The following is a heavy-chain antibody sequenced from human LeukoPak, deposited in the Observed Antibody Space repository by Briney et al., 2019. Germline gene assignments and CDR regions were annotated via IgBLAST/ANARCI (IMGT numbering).Heavy chain of an antibody. D-gene: IGHD3-9*01. Sequence: SCKASGGTFSDYYMSWIRQAPGKGLEWVSYISSSGSTIYYADSVKGRFTISRDNAKNSLYLQMNSLRAEDTAVYYCARSGDGYFDWSPSGFAFDIWGQGTMVTVSS. CDR1: GGTFSDYY. CDR3: ARSGDGYFDWSPSGFAFDI. J-gene: IGHJ3*02. V-gene: IGHV3-11*04. CDR2: ISSSGSTI.